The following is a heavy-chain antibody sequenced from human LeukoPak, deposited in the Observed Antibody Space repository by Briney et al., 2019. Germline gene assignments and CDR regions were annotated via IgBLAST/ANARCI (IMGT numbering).Heavy chain of an antibody. V-gene: IGHV4-59*01. CDR1: GGSISSYY. J-gene: IGHJ4*02. CDR2: IYYSGST. Sequence: PSETLSLTCTVSGGSISSYYWSWNRQPPGKGLEWIGYIYYSGSTNYNPSLKSRVTISLDTSKNQFFLKLSSVTAADTALYYCARGNANWGQGTLVTVSS. CDR3: ARGNAN.